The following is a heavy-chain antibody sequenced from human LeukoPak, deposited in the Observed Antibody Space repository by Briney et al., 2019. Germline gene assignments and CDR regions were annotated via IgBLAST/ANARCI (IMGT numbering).Heavy chain of an antibody. CDR3: ARTRYDSSGYYYYYYGMDV. CDR2: IYYSGST. J-gene: IGHJ6*02. CDR1: GGSISSYY. V-gene: IGHV4-59*01. D-gene: IGHD3-22*01. Sequence: PSETLSLTCTVPGGSISSYYWSWIRQPPGKGLEWIGYIYYSGSTNYNPSLKSRVTISVDTSKNQFSLKLSSVTAADTAVYYCARTRYDSSGYYYYYYGMDVWGQGTTVTVSS.